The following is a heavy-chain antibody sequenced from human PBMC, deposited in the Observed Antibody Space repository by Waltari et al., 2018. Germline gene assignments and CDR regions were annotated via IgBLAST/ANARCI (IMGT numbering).Heavy chain of an antibody. CDR1: GYTLTELS. CDR3: ATARPVLMVYANWFDP. V-gene: IGHV1-24*01. D-gene: IGHD2-8*01. Sequence: QVQLVQSGAEVKKPGASVKVPCTVSGYTLTELSMHWVRQAPGKGLEWMGGFDPEDCETIYAQKFQGRVTMTEDTSTDTAYMELSSLRSEDTAVYYCATARPVLMVYANWFDPWGQGTLVTVSS. J-gene: IGHJ5*02. CDR2: FDPEDCET.